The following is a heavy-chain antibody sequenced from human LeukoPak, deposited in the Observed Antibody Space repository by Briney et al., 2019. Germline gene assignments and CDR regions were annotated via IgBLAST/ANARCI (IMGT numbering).Heavy chain of an antibody. V-gene: IGHV3-48*01. CDR2: ISTSSSTI. CDR1: GFTFHTDS. J-gene: IGHJ6*03. CDR3: ATAPNSYYYYMDF. Sequence: PGGSLRLSCAASGFTFHTDSMNWFRQAPGKGLEWVSYISTSSSTIYYADSVKGRFTISRDNAKNSLYLQMHGLRGDDTATYFCATAPNSYYYYMDFWGKGTTVTVSS.